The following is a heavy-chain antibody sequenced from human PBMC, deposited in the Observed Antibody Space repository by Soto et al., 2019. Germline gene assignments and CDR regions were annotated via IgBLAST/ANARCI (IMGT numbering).Heavy chain of an antibody. V-gene: IGHV1-69*01. D-gene: IGHD3-3*01. CDR2: FIPIFVSA. CDR3: ARVIMIFGVANLGSYFDY. Sequence: QLHLVQSGAEVKKAGSSVKVSCKASGGTVSSYAITWVRQAPGKGLEWMGVFIPIFVSAHYAPKFQGRITITADESTSTAYMELSGLTSEDTAIYYCARVIMIFGVANLGSYFDYWGQGTRVTVSA. CDR1: GGTVSSYA. J-gene: IGHJ4*02.